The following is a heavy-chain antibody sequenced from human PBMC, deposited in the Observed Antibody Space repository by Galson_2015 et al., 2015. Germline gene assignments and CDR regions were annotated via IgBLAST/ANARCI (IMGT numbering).Heavy chain of an antibody. J-gene: IGHJ6*02. Sequence: SLRLSCAASGFPLSDYWMHWVRQTPGKGLVWAPRIDSNGKTTSYAGSVRGRFTISRDNAKNTLYLQMNSLRAEDTAVYYCARDLAYGMDVWGQGTTVTVSS. CDR3: ARDLAYGMDV. CDR2: IDSNGKTT. V-gene: IGHV3-74*01. D-gene: IGHD3-16*01. CDR1: GFPLSDYW.